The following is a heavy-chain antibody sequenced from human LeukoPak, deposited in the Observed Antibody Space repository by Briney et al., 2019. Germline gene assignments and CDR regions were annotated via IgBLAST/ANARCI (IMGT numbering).Heavy chain of an antibody. Sequence: ASVKVSCKASGYTFTGYYMHWVRQAPGQGLEWMGWINPNSGGTNYAQKFQGRVTLTRDTSISTAYLELSRLRSDDTAVYYCAREGGIGTYSDAFDIWGQGTMVTVSS. J-gene: IGHJ3*02. CDR1: GYTFTGYY. D-gene: IGHD1-26*01. CDR3: AREGGIGTYSDAFDI. CDR2: INPNSGGT. V-gene: IGHV1-2*02.